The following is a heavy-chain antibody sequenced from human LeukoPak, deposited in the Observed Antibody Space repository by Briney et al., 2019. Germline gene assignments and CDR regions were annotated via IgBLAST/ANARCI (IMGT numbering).Heavy chain of an antibody. CDR2: VNPNCGGT. J-gene: IGHJ5*02. D-gene: IGHD2-2*01. CDR1: RYTFTDYY. V-gene: IGHV1-2*02. CDR3: ARGGWSLGYCSSSSCLDWFDP. Sequence: ASVKVSCKASRYTFTDYYMHWVRQAPGQGLEWMGWVNPNCGGTNYAQKFQGRVTMTRDTSISTAYMELSRLRSDDTAVYYCARGGWSLGYCSSSSCLDWFDPWGQGTLVTVSS.